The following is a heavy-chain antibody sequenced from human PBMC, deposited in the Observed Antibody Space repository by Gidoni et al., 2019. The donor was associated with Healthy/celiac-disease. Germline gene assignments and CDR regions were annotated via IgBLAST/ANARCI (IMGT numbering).Heavy chain of an antibody. CDR2: IYYSGST. D-gene: IGHD3-22*01. CDR1: GGSVSSGSYY. Sequence: QVQLQESGPGLVKPSATLSLTCTVSGGSVSSGSYYWSWIRQPPGKGLEWIGSIYYSGSTNYNPSLKSRVTISVDTSKNQFSLKLSSVTAADTAVYYCARGIHYYDSSGYYNDLGRVFDYWGQGTLVTVSS. J-gene: IGHJ4*02. V-gene: IGHV4-61*01. CDR3: ARGIHYYDSSGYYNDLGRVFDY.